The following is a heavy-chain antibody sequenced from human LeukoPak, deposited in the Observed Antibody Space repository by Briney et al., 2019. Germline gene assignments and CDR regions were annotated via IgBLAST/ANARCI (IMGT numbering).Heavy chain of an antibody. CDR2: IYYSGST. CDR1: GGSISSGGYY. V-gene: IGHV4-31*03. J-gene: IGHJ6*04. CDR3: AREALVWGYYYYGMDV. Sequence: PSETLSLTCTVSGGSISSGGYYWSWVRQHPGKGLEWIGYIYYSGSTYYNPSLKSRVTISVDTSKNQFSLKLSSVTAADTAVYYRAREALVWGYYYYGMDVWGKGTTVTVSS. D-gene: IGHD6-13*01.